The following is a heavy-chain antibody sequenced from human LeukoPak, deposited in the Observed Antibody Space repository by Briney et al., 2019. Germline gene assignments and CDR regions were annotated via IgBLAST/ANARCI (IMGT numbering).Heavy chain of an antibody. V-gene: IGHV3-23*01. D-gene: IGHD3-22*01. Sequence: GGSLGLSCATTGFTFSSYAMSWVRQAPGKGLEWVSLISASGTRTYSPDSVKGRFTISRDNSKNTLYLQMNSLRAEDTALYYCAKTSGYYDFLGQGTLVTVSS. CDR3: AKTSGYYDF. CDR1: GFTFSSYA. J-gene: IGHJ4*02. CDR2: ISASGTRT.